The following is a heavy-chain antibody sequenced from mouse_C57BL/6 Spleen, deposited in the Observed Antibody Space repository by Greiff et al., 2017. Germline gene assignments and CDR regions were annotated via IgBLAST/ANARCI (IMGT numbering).Heavy chain of an antibody. CDR3: TRGYDYPYAMDY. V-gene: IGHV5-9-1*02. Sequence: EVMLVESGAGLVKPGGSLKLSCAASGFTFSSYAMSWVRQTPEKRLEWVAYISSGGDYIYYADTVKGRFTISRDNARNTLYLQMSSLKSEDTAMYYCTRGYDYPYAMDYWGQRTSVTVSS. J-gene: IGHJ4*01. D-gene: IGHD2-4*01. CDR2: ISSGGDYI. CDR1: GFTFSSYA.